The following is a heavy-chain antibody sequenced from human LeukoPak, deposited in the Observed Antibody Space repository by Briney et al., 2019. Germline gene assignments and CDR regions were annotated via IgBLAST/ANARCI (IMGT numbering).Heavy chain of an antibody. CDR3: ARGYLDSRGYSTPFDH. Sequence: SQTLSLTCTVSGASISSSYWSWIRQSPGKGLEWIGYIYHTGSTNYNPSLESRVTISVDRSKNQFSLKPTSVTAADTAVYYCARGYLDSRGYSTPFDHWGQGALVTVSS. D-gene: IGHD3-22*01. V-gene: IGHV4-59*01. J-gene: IGHJ4*02. CDR2: IYHTGST. CDR1: GASISSSY.